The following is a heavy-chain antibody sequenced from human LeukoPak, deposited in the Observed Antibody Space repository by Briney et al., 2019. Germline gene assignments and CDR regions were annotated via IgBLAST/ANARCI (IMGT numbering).Heavy chain of an antibody. CDR1: GFTFSSYG. Sequence: GGSLRLSCAASGFTFSSYGMHWVRQAPGKGLEWVAVIWYGGSNKYYADSVKGRITISRDNSKNTLYLQMNSLRAEDTAVYYCAKDSGSGSGSYDGVQYWGQGTLVTVSS. CDR2: IWYGGSNK. V-gene: IGHV3-33*06. CDR3: AKDSGSGSGSYDGVQY. J-gene: IGHJ4*02. D-gene: IGHD1-26*01.